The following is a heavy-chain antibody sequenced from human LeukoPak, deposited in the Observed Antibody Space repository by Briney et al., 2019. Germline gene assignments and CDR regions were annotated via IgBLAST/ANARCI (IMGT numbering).Heavy chain of an antibody. V-gene: IGHV3-53*01. CDR1: GFTVSSNY. D-gene: IGHD3-10*01. CDR3: ARVAVTYGSGSYPYYYYYMDV. J-gene: IGHJ6*03. CDR2: IYSGGST. Sequence: GGSLRLSCAASGFTVSSNYMSWVRQAPGKGLEWVSVIYSGGSTYYADSVKGRFTISRDNSKNTLYLQMNGLRAEDTAVYYCARVAVTYGSGSYPYYYYYMDVWGKGTTVTISS.